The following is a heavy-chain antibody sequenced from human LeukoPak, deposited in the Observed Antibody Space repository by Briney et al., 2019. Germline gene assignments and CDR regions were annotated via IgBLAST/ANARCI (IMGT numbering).Heavy chain of an antibody. D-gene: IGHD3-22*01. Sequence: SVKVSCKASGGTFSSYAISWVRQAPGQGLEWMGGIIPIFGTANYAQKFQGRVTITADESTITAYMELRSLKSEDTAVYYCARDAQYYDSSGYSDRPYWYFDLWGRGTLVTVSS. CDR2: IIPIFGTA. CDR3: ARDAQYYDSSGYSDRPYWYFDL. J-gene: IGHJ2*01. CDR1: GGTFSSYA. V-gene: IGHV1-69*13.